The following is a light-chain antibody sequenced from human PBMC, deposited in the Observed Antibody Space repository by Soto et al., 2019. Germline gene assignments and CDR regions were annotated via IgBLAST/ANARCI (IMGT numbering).Light chain of an antibody. J-gene: IGKJ1*01. CDR1: QSVSNNY. CDR3: KQYGSSGT. V-gene: IGKV3-20*01. Sequence: ETVLTQSPGTLSLSPGERAHLSCRASQSVSNNYLAWYQQKPGQAPRLLIYAASNRATGIQDRFSGSGSGTEFTLTIRRLEPEDFAVYYCKQYGSSGTXGQGTKVDIK. CDR2: AAS.